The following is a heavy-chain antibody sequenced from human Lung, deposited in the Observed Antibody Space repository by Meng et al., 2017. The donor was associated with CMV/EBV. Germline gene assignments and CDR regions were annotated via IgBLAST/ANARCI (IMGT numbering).Heavy chain of an antibody. CDR1: GFTFDNYA. CDR3: AEAVVPVYYYYGMDV. CDR2: ISGIGGNS. J-gene: IGHJ6*02. D-gene: IGHD2-15*01. Sequence: GGSXRLSCTASGFTFDNYAMSWVRQAPGKGLEWVSVISGIGGNSYYAESVKGRFTVSRDNSKNTLYLHMNGLRADDTAVYYCAEAVVPVYYYYGMDVWGRGTTVTVSS. V-gene: IGHV3-23*01.